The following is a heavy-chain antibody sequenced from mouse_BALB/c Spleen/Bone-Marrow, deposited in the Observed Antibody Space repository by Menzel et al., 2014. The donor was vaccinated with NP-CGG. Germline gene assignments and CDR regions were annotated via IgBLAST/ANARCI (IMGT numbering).Heavy chain of an antibody. D-gene: IGHD2-1*01. V-gene: IGHV1-14*01. CDR3: ARDGNPYWYFDV. Sequence: VQLQQSEPELAKPGASVKMSCKASGYTFTSYVMHWVKQKPGQGLEWIGYINPYNDGTKYNEKFKGKATLTSDKSSSTAYMELSSLTSEDSAVYYCARDGNPYWYFDVWGAGTTVTVSS. CDR1: GYTFTSYV. J-gene: IGHJ1*01. CDR2: INPYNDGT.